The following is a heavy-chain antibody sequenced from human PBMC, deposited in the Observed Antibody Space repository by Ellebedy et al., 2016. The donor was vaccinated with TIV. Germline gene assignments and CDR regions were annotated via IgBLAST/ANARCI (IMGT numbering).Heavy chain of an antibody. CDR3: ARSGELDS. D-gene: IGHD1-26*01. V-gene: IGHV3-7*01. CDR1: GFTLSSYW. J-gene: IGHJ4*02. CDR2: IKQDGSEK. Sequence: PGGSLRLSCAASGFTLSSYWMSWVRQTSGKGLEWVANIKQDGSEKYYVDSVKGRFTISRDNAKNSLHLQMNRLRAEDTAVYYCARSGELDSWGQGTLVTVSS.